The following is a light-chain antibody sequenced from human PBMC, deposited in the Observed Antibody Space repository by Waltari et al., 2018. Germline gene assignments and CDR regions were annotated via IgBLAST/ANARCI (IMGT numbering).Light chain of an antibody. CDR3: QVCDTATDHWV. Sequence: SYVLTQPPSVSVAPGQPARITCGRAHIERQTVPWYHQNPGPAPLLVVFDNADRPSGIPERFSGSNSGNTATLTITRVEVGDEADFYCQVCDTATDHWVFGGGTKLTVL. J-gene: IGLJ3*02. CDR2: DNA. CDR1: HIERQT. V-gene: IGLV3-21*02.